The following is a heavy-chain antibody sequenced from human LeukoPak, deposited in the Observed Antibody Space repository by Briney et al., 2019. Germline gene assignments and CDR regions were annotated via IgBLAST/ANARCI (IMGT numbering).Heavy chain of an antibody. CDR1: GGSFSGYY. CDR2: INHSGGT. D-gene: IGHD5-24*01. Sequence: SVTLSLTCAVYGGSFSGYYWSWIRQPPGKGLEWIGEINHSGGTNYNPSLKSRVTISVDTSKNQFSLKLSSVTAADTAVYYCARSSWLQYDYWGQGTLVTVSS. V-gene: IGHV4-34*01. CDR3: ARSSWLQYDY. J-gene: IGHJ4*02.